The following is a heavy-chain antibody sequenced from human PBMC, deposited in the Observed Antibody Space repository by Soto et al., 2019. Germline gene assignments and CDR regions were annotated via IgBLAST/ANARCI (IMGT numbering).Heavy chain of an antibody. CDR3: AREHGYQVHSLYNWFDP. CDR1: GSTFSNYE. D-gene: IGHD1-1*01. CDR2: IGSSGDTM. V-gene: IGHV3-48*03. J-gene: IGHJ5*02. Sequence: GGSLRLSCAASGSTFSNYEMNWVRQAPGKEPEWISYIGSSGDTMYYADSVRGRFTVSRDNAKNSLFLQMTSLRAEGTAVYYCAREHGYQVHSLYNWFDPWGQGTLVTVSS.